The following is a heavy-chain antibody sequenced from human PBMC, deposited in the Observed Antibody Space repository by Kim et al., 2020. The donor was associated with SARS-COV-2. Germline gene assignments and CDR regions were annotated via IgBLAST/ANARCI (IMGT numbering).Heavy chain of an antibody. CDR2: ISGSGGST. J-gene: IGHJ3*02. D-gene: IGHD3-3*01. CDR3: AKDYDFWSGYSNDAFDI. Sequence: GGSLRLSCAASGFTLSSYAMNWVRQAPGKGLEWVSGISGSGGSTYYADSVKGRFTISRDNSKNTLQLQMNSLRAEDTAVYYCAKDYDFWSGYSNDAFDIWGQGTMVTDSS. V-gene: IGHV3-23*01. CDR1: GFTLSSYA.